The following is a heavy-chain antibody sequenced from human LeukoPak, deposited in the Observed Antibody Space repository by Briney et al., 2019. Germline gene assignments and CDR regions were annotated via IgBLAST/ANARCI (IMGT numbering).Heavy chain of an antibody. Sequence: ASVKVSCKASRDTFTSYDINWVRQATGQGLEWMGWMNPNSGNTGYAETFQGRVTMTRDTSINTAYMELSNLKSEDTAVYYCARGVTRGMDVWGQGTTVTVSS. D-gene: IGHD3-10*01. J-gene: IGHJ6*02. V-gene: IGHV1-8*01. CDR1: RDTFTSYD. CDR3: ARGVTRGMDV. CDR2: MNPNSGNT.